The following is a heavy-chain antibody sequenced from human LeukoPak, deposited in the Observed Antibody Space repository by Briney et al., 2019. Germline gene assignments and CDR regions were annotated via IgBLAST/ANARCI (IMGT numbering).Heavy chain of an antibody. CDR1: GFTVSSNY. Sequence: PGGSLRLSCAASGFTVSSNYMSWVRQAPGKGLEWVSVIYSGGSTYYADSVKGRFTISRDNSKNTLHLQMNSLRAEDTAVYYCARDLGYCTNGVCHTRFDYWGQGTLVAVSS. CDR3: ARDLGYCTNGVCHTRFDY. J-gene: IGHJ4*02. V-gene: IGHV3-53*01. D-gene: IGHD2-8*01. CDR2: IYSGGST.